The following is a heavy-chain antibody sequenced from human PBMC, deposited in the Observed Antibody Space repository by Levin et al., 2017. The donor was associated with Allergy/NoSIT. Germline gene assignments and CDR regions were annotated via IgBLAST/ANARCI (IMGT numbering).Heavy chain of an antibody. CDR2: IYYSGST. J-gene: IGHJ4*02. V-gene: IGHV4-39*07. CDR3: ARDWSESSGYDY. D-gene: IGHD6-19*01. Sequence: SETLSLTCTVSGGSISSSSYYWGWIRQPPGKGLEWIGSIYYSGSTYYNPSLKSRVTISVDTSKNQFSLKLSSVTAADTAVYYCARDWSESSGYDYWGQGTLVTVSS. CDR1: GGSISSSSYY.